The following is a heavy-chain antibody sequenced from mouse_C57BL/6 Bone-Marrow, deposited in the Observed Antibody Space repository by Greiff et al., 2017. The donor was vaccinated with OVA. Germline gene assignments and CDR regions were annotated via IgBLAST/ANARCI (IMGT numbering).Heavy chain of an antibody. CDR2: LHPSDSDT. J-gene: IGHJ1*03. V-gene: IGHV1-74*01. Sequence: QVQLQQPGAELVKPGASVKVSCKASGYTFTSYWMHWVKQRPGQGLEWIGRLHPSDSDTNYNQKFKGKATLTVDKSSSTAYMQLSSLTSEDSAVYYCAIRGFYWYFDVWGTGTTVTVSS. CDR3: AIRGFYWYFDV. CDR1: GYTFTSYW.